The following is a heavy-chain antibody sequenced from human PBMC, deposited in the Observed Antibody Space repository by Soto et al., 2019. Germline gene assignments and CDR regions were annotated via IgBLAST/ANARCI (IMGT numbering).Heavy chain of an antibody. D-gene: IGHD2-15*01. Sequence: GGSLRLSCAASGFTFSSYSMNWVRQAPGKGLEWVSYISSSSSTIYYADSVKGRFTISRDNAKNSLYLQMNSLRAEDTAVYYCARDGPKVVVVAATPPDYWGQGTLVTVSS. J-gene: IGHJ4*02. CDR2: ISSSSSTI. CDR1: GFTFSSYS. V-gene: IGHV3-48*01. CDR3: ARDGPKVVVVAATPPDY.